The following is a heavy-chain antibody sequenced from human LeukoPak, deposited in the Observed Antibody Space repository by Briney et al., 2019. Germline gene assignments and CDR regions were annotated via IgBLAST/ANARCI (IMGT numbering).Heavy chain of an antibody. CDR2: INPSGSST. V-gene: IGHV1-46*01. CDR1: GYSFTSHY. J-gene: IGHJ6*03. Sequence: VASVKVSCKASGYSFTSHYMHWVRQAPGQGLEWLGLINPSGSSTLYAQKFQGRVTITADKSTSTAYMELSSLRSEDTAVYFCAGAPYYDILTGPTYYYYYMDVWGKGTTVTVSS. CDR3: AGAPYYDILTGPTYYYYYMDV. D-gene: IGHD3-9*01.